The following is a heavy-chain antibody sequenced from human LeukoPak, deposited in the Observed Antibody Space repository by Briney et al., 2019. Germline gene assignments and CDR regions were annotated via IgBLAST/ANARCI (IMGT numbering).Heavy chain of an antibody. CDR1: GGSFSGYY. CDR2: INHSGST. V-gene: IGHV4-34*01. CDR3: ARGVLKKIYGDYGNHP. D-gene: IGHD4-17*01. Sequence: SETLSLTCAVYGGSFSGYYWSWIRQPPGKGLEWIGEINHSGSTNYNPSLKSRVTISVDTSKNQFSLKLSSVTAADTAVYYCARGVLKKIYGDYGNHPWGQGTLVTVSS. J-gene: IGHJ5*02.